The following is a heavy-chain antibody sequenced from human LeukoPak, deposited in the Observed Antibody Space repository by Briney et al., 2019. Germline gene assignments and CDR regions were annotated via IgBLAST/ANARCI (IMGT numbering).Heavy chain of an antibody. Sequence: SDTLSLTCTVSVGSGSSWYRSCIRHPPGELLEFIGYIHNSGSTNYTPSLKSRATIAVDTAKNQSSLKLSSVTAADTAMYYCVRDWEGFNFDIWGQGTVVTVSS. V-gene: IGHV4-59*02. CDR1: VGSGSSWY. D-gene: IGHD1-26*01. CDR2: IHNSGST. J-gene: IGHJ3*02. CDR3: VRDWEGFNFDI.